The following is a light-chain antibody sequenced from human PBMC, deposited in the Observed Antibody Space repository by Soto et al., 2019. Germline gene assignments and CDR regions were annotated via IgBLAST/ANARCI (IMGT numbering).Light chain of an antibody. CDR3: QQFSSYPLT. CDR1: QSFSDY. Sequence: EIVLTQSPATLSLSPGERATLSCRSSQSFSDYLAWYQQKPGQAPRLLIYDASTRATGIPARFSGSGSGTDFTLTISRLEPEDFAVYYCQQFSSYPLTFGGGTTGDIK. V-gene: IGKV3-11*01. J-gene: IGKJ4*01. CDR2: DAS.